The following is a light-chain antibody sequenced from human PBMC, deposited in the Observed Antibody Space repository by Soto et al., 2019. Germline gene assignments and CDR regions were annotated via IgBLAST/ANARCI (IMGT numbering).Light chain of an antibody. CDR2: DVT. J-gene: IGLJ1*01. Sequence: QSVLTQPRSVSGSPGQSVTISCTGTSSDVGGYDFVSWYQQHPAKAPKLIIFDVTKRPSGVPDRFSGSKSGNTASLTISGLQADDEADYYCCSFAGSYTLYVFGTGTKVTV. CDR1: SSDVGGYDF. CDR3: CSFAGSYTLYV. V-gene: IGLV2-11*01.